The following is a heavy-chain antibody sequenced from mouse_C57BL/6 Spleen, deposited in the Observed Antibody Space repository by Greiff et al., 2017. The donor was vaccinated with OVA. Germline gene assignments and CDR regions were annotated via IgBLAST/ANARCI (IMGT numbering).Heavy chain of an antibody. CDR3: ATRNDGYYETWFAY. CDR1: GYTFTSYW. D-gene: IGHD2-3*01. CDR2: IDPSDSYT. Sequence: QVQLQQSGAELVKPGASVKLSCKASGYTFTSYWMQWVKQRPGQGLEWIGEIDPSDSYTNYNQKFKGKATLTVDTSSSTAYMQLSSLTSEDSAVYYCATRNDGYYETWFAYWGQGTLVTVSA. V-gene: IGHV1-50*01. J-gene: IGHJ3*01.